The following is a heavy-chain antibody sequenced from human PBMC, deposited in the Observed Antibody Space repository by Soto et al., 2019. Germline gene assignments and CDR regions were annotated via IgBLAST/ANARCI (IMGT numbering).Heavy chain of an antibody. CDR1: GYSFTSYW. CDR2: IYPGDSDT. Sequence: PGESLKISCKGSGYSFTSYWIGWVRQMPGKGLEWMGIIYPGDSDTRYSPSFQGQVTISADKSISTAYLQWSSLKASDTAMYYCARFRSGSYLYYYGMDVWGQGTTVTVSS. V-gene: IGHV5-51*01. CDR3: ARFRSGSYLYYYGMDV. J-gene: IGHJ6*02. D-gene: IGHD3-10*01.